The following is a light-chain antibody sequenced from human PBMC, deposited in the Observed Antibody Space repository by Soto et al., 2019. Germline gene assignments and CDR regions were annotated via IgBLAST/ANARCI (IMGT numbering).Light chain of an antibody. CDR1: QSVDSSF. J-gene: IGKJ1*01. V-gene: IGKV3-20*01. CDR2: GAS. Sequence: DIVLTQSPGSLSLSPGERATLSCRASQSVDSSFFAWYQQKPGQAPRLLIYGASKRATGTPDRFSGSGSGTYFTLTITILEPEDFAVYYCQQYVSSVTFGQGTKVEIK. CDR3: QQYVSSVT.